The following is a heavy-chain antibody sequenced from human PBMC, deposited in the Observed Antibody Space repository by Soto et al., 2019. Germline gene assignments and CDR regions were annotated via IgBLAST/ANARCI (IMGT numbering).Heavy chain of an antibody. Sequence: QVQLVQSGAEVKTPGASVKVSCKASGYTFTKYDMNWVRQAPGQGLEWMGWMNPTSGNTGYAQKFSGRLTMTWDTAIGIAHMELSSLRNEDTAVYYCARSDGHTFNWLDSWGQGTLVTVSA. CDR1: GYTFTKYD. V-gene: IGHV1-8*01. CDR2: MNPTSGNT. J-gene: IGHJ5*01. D-gene: IGHD2-2*02. CDR3: ARSDGHTFNWLDS.